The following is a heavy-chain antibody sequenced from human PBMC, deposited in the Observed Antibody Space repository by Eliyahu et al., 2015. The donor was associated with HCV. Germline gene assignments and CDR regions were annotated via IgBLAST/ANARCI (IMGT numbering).Heavy chain of an antibody. V-gene: IGHV3-7*01. D-gene: IGHD3-10*01. CDR1: GFSFSWHW. Sequence: EVQLVESGGGLVQPGGSXRLSCAASGFSFSWHWMSWVRQAPGXGLEXVANIKQDGSSTHYVXSVKGRFTISRDNAKNSVYLQMSSLRAEDTALYYCARVGGSGSFYDSWGQGSLVTVSS. J-gene: IGHJ4*02. CDR3: ARVGGSGSFYDS. CDR2: IKQDGSST.